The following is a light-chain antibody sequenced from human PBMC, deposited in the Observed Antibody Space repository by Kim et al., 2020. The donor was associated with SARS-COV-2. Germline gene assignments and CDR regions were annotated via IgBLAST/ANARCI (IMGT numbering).Light chain of an antibody. CDR3: NSRDSNDNVV. V-gene: IGLV3-19*01. CDR1: SLRSYY. CDR2: GKN. Sequence: SSELTQDPVVYVALGQTVSITCQGDSLRSYYATWYQQKPGQAAILVIYGKNNRPSGIPDRFSGSSSGNTASLTITGTQAGDEADYYCNSRDSNDNVVFGG. J-gene: IGLJ2*01.